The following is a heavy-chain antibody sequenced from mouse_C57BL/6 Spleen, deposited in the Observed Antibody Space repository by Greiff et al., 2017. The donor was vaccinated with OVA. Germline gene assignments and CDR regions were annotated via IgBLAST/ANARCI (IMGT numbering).Heavy chain of an antibody. CDR1: GFTFSSYA. V-gene: IGHV5-4*01. CDR2: ISDGGSYT. CDR3: ARGAYYSNYEGFAY. Sequence: EVQLVESGGGLVKPGGSLKLSCAASGFTFSSYAMSWVRQTPEKRLEWVATISDGGSYTYYPDNVKGRFTISRDNAKNNLYLQMSHLKSEDTAMYYCARGAYYSNYEGFAYWGQGTLVTVSA. D-gene: IGHD2-5*01. J-gene: IGHJ3*01.